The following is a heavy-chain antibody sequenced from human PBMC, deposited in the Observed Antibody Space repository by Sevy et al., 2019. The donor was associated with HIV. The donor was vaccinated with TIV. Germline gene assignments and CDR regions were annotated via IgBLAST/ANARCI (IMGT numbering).Heavy chain of an antibody. CDR1: GFSFSNYV. Sequence: GGSLRLSCTASGFSFSNYVMAWVRQAPEKGLEWVSSVSPTSLSTYYAESVKGRFTISRDNSKNTLYLQMNSLRAEDTAIYYCAKLHSRMIPGNGALDYWGRGTLVTVSS. CDR2: VSPTSLST. CDR3: AKLHSRMIPGNGALDY. V-gene: IGHV3-23*01. D-gene: IGHD3-16*01. J-gene: IGHJ4*01.